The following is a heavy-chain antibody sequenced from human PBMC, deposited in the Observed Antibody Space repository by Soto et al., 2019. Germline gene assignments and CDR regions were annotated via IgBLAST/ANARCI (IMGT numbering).Heavy chain of an antibody. CDR3: AKEAIYSASSRGWLDP. J-gene: IGHJ5*02. CDR2: IWYDGSND. V-gene: IGHV3-33*06. Sequence: QVQLVESGGGVVQPGRSLRLSCAASGFSFNDFAMHWVRQAPGKGLEWVVLIWYDGSNDRYSDSVKGRFTISRDNSKDTLYLQMNSLRVEDTAVYFCAKEAIYSASSRGWLDPWGQGTLVTVSS. D-gene: IGHD6-6*01. CDR1: GFSFNDFA.